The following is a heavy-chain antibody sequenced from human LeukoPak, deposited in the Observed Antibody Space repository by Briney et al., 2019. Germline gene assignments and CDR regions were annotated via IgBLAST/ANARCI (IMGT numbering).Heavy chain of an antibody. J-gene: IGHJ4*02. D-gene: IGHD3-22*01. CDR3: ARGDDSSGSFSHFDY. CDR2: INHSGST. CDR1: GGSFSGYY. Sequence: SEPLSLTCAVYGGSFSGYYWSWIRQPPGKGLEWIGEINHSGSTNYNPSLKSRVTISVDTSKNQFSLKLSSVTAADTAVYYCARGDDSSGSFSHFDYWGQGTLVTVS. V-gene: IGHV4-34*01.